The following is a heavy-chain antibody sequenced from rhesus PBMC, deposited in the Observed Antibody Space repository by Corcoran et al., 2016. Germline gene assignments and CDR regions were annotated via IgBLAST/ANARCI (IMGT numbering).Heavy chain of an antibody. CDR1: GFTFGSYA. D-gene: IGHD3-3*01. V-gene: IGHV1-198*02. Sequence: QVQLVQSGAEVKKPGASVQVSCKASGFTFGSYAINWVRQAPGQGLEWMGVIIPLFGITNYAEKFQGRGTITADTSTSTAYMELSSLRSEDTAVYYCARSLPVLQFLDWLLSYGLDSWGQGVVVTVSS. CDR3: ARSLPVLQFLDWLLSYGLDS. J-gene: IGHJ6*01. CDR2: IIPLFGIT.